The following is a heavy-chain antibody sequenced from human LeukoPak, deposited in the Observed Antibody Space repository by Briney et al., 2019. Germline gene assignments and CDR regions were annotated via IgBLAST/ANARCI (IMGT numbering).Heavy chain of an antibody. Sequence: GGSLRLSCAASGFTFSSYGMSWVRQAPGKGLEWVSAISGSGGSTYYADSVKGRFTISRDNSKNTLYLQMNSLRAEDTAVYYCAKSTRATMVRGVITDYWGQGTLVTVSS. J-gene: IGHJ4*02. V-gene: IGHV3-23*01. CDR3: AKSTRATMVRGVITDY. D-gene: IGHD3-10*01. CDR2: ISGSGGST. CDR1: GFTFSSYG.